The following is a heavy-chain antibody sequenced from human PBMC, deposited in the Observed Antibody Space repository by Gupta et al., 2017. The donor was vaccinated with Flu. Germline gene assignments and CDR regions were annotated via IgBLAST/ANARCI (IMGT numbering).Heavy chain of an antibody. V-gene: IGHV1-69*01. CDR3: ARDRSYYDSSGYYHGYWFDP. CDR2: IIPIFGTA. D-gene: IGHD3-22*01. Sequence: VRQAPGQGLEWMGGIIPIFGTANYAQKFQGRVTITADESTSTAYMELSSLRSEDTAVYYCARDRSYYDSSGYYHGYWFDPWGQGTLVTVSS. J-gene: IGHJ5*02.